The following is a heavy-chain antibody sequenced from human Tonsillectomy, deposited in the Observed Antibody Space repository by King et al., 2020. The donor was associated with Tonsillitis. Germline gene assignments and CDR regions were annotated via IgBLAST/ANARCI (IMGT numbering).Heavy chain of an antibody. CDR1: GFTFSSYG. CDR3: AKSGVVYAISSY. V-gene: IGHV3-30*02. CDR2: IRYDGSNK. Sequence: QLVQSGGGVVQPGGSLRLSCAASGFTFSSYGMHWVRQAPGKGLEWVAFIRYDGSNKYYADSVTGRFTISRDNSKNTLYLQMNSLRAEDTAVYYCAKSGVVYAISSYWGQGTRVTVSS. J-gene: IGHJ4*02. D-gene: IGHD2-8*02.